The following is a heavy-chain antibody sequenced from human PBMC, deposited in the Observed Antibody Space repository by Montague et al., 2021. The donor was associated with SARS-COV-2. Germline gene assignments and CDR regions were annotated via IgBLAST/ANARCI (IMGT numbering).Heavy chain of an antibody. J-gene: IGHJ6*03. V-gene: IGHV4-34*01. CDR3: ARGGEGTSDIVVVPPALYYYYYMDV. D-gene: IGHD2-2*01. Sequence: SETLSLTCAVYGGSFSGYYWSWIRQPPGKGLEWIGEINHSGSTNYNPSLKSRVTISVDTSKNQFSLKLSSVTAADTAVYYCARGGEGTSDIVVVPPALYYYYYMDVGGKGTAVTVSS. CDR1: GGSFSGYY. CDR2: INHSGST.